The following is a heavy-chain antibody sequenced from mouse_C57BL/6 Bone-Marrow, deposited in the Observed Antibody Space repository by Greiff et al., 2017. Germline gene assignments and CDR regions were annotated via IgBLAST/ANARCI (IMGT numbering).Heavy chain of an antibody. Sequence: VQLQQPGAELVTPGASVKMSCKASGYTFTRYWITWVKQRPGQGLEWIGDIYPGSGSTNYNEKFKSKATLTVDTSSSTAYMQLSSLTSEDSAVYYCARSGYYGSSWYFDVWGTGTTVTVSS. J-gene: IGHJ1*03. CDR1: GYTFTRYW. CDR2: IYPGSGST. V-gene: IGHV1-55*01. CDR3: ARSGYYGSSWYFDV. D-gene: IGHD1-1*01.